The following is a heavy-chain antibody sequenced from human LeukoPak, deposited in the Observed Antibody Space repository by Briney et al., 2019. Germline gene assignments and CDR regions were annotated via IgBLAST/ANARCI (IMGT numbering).Heavy chain of an antibody. D-gene: IGHD1-26*01. Sequence: SETLSLTCTVSGYAITSGGFSWNWIRQSPGKGLEWIGCIYDRGPAYYNPSLKSRFTISVDRPKNQFSLKLSSVTAADTAVCYCASALSGSDGSTPVDYWGQGTLVTVSS. CDR2: IYDRGPA. J-gene: IGHJ4*02. CDR1: GYAITSGGFS. V-gene: IGHV4-30-2*06. CDR3: ASALSGSDGSTPVDY.